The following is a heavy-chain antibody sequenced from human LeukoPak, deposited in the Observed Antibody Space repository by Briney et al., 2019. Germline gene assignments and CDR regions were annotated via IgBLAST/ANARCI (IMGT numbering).Heavy chain of an antibody. V-gene: IGHV3-23*01. CDR2: ISGSGGST. CDR3: AKMSRGHATLNFDY. CDR1: GFTFSNFA. D-gene: IGHD3-10*01. Sequence: PGGSLRLSCSASGFTFSNFAMSWVRQAPGKGLEWVSAISGSGGSTYYADSVKGRFTISRDNSKNTLYLQMNSLRAEDTAVYYCAKMSRGHATLNFDYWGQGTLVTVSS. J-gene: IGHJ4*02.